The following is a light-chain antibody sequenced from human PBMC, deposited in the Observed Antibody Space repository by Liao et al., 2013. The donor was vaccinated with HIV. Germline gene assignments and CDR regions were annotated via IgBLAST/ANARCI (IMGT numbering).Light chain of an antibody. CDR3: QVWDSSSDQGV. J-gene: IGLJ3*02. Sequence: SYELTQPPSVSVSPGQTARITCSGDALPKQYAYWYQQKPGQAPVLVIYKDSERPSGIPERFSGSRSGTTVTLTISGAQAGDEADYYCQVWDSSSDQGVFGGGTKLTVL. CDR2: KDS. CDR1: ALPKQY. V-gene: IGLV3-25*03.